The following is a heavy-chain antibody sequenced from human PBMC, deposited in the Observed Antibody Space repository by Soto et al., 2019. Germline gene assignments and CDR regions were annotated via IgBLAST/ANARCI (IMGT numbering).Heavy chain of an antibody. CDR1: GFTFSIYG. J-gene: IGHJ4*02. Sequence: EVQLLESGGGLVQPGGSLRLSCAASGFTFSIYGMSWVRQAPGKGLEWVSIISGSGGSTYYADTVKGRFTISRDNSKNTLYLQMNSLRAEDTAVYYCAKDPATIAVAGTFDYWGQGTLVIVSS. V-gene: IGHV3-23*01. CDR3: AKDPATIAVAGTFDY. CDR2: ISGSGGST. D-gene: IGHD6-19*01.